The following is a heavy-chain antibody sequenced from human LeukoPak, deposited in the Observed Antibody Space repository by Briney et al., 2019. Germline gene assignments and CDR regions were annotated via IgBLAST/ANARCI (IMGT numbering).Heavy chain of an antibody. Sequence: SETLSLTCSVSGGSIRNYYWTWNRQPPGKGLEWIGHVSNSGSTKYNPSLKSRVTISIDMSKKHFSLKLSSVTAADTAVYYCASRAYYDSSGLDYWGQGILVTVSS. CDR1: GGSIRNYY. V-gene: IGHV4-59*08. J-gene: IGHJ4*02. CDR2: VSNSGST. CDR3: ASRAYYDSSGLDY. D-gene: IGHD3-22*01.